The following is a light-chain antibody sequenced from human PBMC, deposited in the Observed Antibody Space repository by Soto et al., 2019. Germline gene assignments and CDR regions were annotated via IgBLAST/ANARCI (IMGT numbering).Light chain of an antibody. CDR1: QSVLYSSNNKNY. V-gene: IGKV4-1*01. CDR3: QQYYSTHT. J-gene: IGKJ2*01. CDR2: WAS. Sequence: IVMTQSPDSLAVSLGERATINCKSSQSVLYSSNNKNYLAWYQQKPGQPPKLLIYWASTRESGVPDRFSGSRSGTDFTLTISSLQAEDVSVYYCQQYYSTHTFGLWTKLEIK.